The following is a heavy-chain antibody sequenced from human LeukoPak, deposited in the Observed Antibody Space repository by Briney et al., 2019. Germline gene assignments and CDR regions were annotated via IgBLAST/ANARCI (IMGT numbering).Heavy chain of an antibody. Sequence: PGGSLRLSCIASGFTFSSHAMSWVRQTPGKGLEWVSAISGTTGSTYYADSVKGRFTISRDNSKDTLYLQMNSLRAEDTAVYYCAKLGDEYYYYMDVWGKGTTVTVSS. D-gene: IGHD3-10*01. J-gene: IGHJ6*03. CDR1: GFTFSSHA. CDR2: ISGTTGST. CDR3: AKLGDEYYYYMDV. V-gene: IGHV3-23*01.